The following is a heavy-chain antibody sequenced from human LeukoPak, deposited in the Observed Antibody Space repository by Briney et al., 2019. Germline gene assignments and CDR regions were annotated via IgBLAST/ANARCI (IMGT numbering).Heavy chain of an antibody. CDR3: AKDTPEYDFWSGYYTNRNYFDY. J-gene: IGHJ4*02. D-gene: IGHD3-3*01. CDR2: ISSSSSYI. CDR1: GFTVSSNY. Sequence: KSGGPLRLSCAVSGFTVSSNYMSWVRQAPGKGLEWVSSISSSSSYIYYADSVKGRFTISRDNSKNTLYLQMNSLRAEDTAVYYCAKDTPEYDFWSGYYTNRNYFDYWGQGTLVTVSS. V-gene: IGHV3-21*04.